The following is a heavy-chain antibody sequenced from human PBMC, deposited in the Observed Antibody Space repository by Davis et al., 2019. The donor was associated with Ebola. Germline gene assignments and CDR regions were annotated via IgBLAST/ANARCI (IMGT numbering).Heavy chain of an antibody. CDR1: GFTFSSYS. CDR3: ARLLTSSGWPYGMDV. V-gene: IGHV3-48*02. Sequence: GESLKISCAASGFTFSSYSMNWVRQAPGKGLEWVSYISSSSSTIYYADSVKGRFTISRDNAKNSLYLQMNSLRDEDTAVYYCARLLTSSGWPYGMDVWGQGTTVTVSS. D-gene: IGHD6-19*01. CDR2: ISSSSSTI. J-gene: IGHJ6*02.